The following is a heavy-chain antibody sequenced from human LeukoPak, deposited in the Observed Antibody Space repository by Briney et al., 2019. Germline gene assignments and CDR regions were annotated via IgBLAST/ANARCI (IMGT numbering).Heavy chain of an antibody. CDR2: ITGNGATT. V-gene: IGHV3-23*01. Sequence: PGGSLRLSCAASGFTFSNYAMTWVRQAPGKGLEWVSSITGNGATTQYADSVKGRFTISRDNSKNTLYLQMNSLRAEDTAVYYCARYCSSTSCYINYYGMDVWGQGTTVTVSS. D-gene: IGHD2-2*02. CDR1: GFTFSNYA. J-gene: IGHJ6*02. CDR3: ARYCSSTSCYINYYGMDV.